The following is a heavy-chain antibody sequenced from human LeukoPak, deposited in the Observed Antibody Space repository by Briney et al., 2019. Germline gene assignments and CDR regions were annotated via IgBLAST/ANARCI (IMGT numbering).Heavy chain of an antibody. V-gene: IGHV3-30*18. CDR2: ISYDGSNK. CDR1: GFTFSSYG. D-gene: IGHD3-22*01. Sequence: PGRSLRLSCAASGFTFSSYGMHWVRQAPGKGLEWVAVISYDGSNKYYADSVKGRFTISRDNSKNTLYLQMSSLRAEDTAVYYCAKDLGAYYYDSSGYYPGDAFDIWGQGTMVTVSS. CDR3: AKDLGAYYYDSSGYYPGDAFDI. J-gene: IGHJ3*02.